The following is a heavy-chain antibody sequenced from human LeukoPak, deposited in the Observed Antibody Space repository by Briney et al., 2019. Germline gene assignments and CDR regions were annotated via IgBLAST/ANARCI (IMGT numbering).Heavy chain of an antibody. Sequence: GGSLRLSCAASGFTFSSYAMSWVRQAPGKGLEWVSAISGSGGSTYYADSVKGRFTISRDNSKNTLYLQMNSLRAEDTAVYYCANHPGRAVAGGGSDSQNDYWGQGTLVTVSS. CDR2: ISGSGGST. D-gene: IGHD6-19*01. J-gene: IGHJ4*02. V-gene: IGHV3-23*01. CDR3: ANHPGRAVAGGGSDSQNDY. CDR1: GFTFSSYA.